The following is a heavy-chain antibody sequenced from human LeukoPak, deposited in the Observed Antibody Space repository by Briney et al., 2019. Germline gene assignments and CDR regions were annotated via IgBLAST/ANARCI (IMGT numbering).Heavy chain of an antibody. D-gene: IGHD2-8*02. CDR1: GFTFDDYA. CDR2: ITSSGDGT. V-gene: IGHV3-20*04. J-gene: IGHJ4*02. Sequence: GGSLRLSCAASGFTFDDYAMHWVRQAPGKGLEWVSSITSSGDGTFYTDSLSGRFTISRDNAKKAVFLQMRSLRRGDSALYFCAKGTDTTGRHNFDIWGQGTLVTVSS. CDR3: AKGTDTTGRHNFDI.